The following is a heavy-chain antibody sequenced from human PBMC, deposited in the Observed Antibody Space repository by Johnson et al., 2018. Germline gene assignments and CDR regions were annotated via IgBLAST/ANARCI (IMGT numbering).Heavy chain of an antibody. CDR3: ARDSPGGGWTLDAFVI. Sequence: QVQLVESGGGLVKPGGSLRLSCAASGFTFSDYYMSWIRQAPGQGLEWVSYISSSRSTIYYADPVKGRFTISRDNAKNSRYLQRNRRRAEDTAVYYCARDSPGGGWTLDAFVIWGQGTMVTVSS. J-gene: IGHJ3*02. CDR2: ISSSRSTI. D-gene: IGHD6-19*01. CDR1: GFTFSDYY. V-gene: IGHV3-11*04.